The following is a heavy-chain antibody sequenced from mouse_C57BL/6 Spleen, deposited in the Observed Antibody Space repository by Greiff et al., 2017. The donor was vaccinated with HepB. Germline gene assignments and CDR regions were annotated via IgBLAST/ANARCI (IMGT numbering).Heavy chain of an antibody. V-gene: IGHV1-82*01. J-gene: IGHJ1*03. CDR2: IYPGDGDT. CDR1: GYAFSSSW. D-gene: IGHD1-1*01. CDR3: ARRVDYGSSPWYFDV. Sequence: VKLMESGPELVKPGASVKISCKASGYAFSSSWMNWVKQRPGKGLEWIGRIYPGDGDTNYNGKFKGKATLTADKSSSTAYMQLSSLTSEDSAVYFWARRVDYGSSPWYFDVWGTVTTVTVSS.